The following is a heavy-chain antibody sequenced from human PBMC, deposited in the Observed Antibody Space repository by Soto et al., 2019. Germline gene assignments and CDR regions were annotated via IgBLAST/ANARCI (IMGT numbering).Heavy chain of an antibody. D-gene: IGHD3-10*01. CDR3: AKIPTGSGSSKFDY. J-gene: IGHJ4*02. CDR1: GFTFRTYA. CDR2: ISGSGRFT. Sequence: GGSLRLSCAASGFTFRTYAMNWVRQAPGKGLEWISAISGSGRFTHYADSVRGRFTISRDNSQNQLYLQMNNLRGDDTAMYYCAKIPTGSGSSKFDYWGQGIQVTVSS. V-gene: IGHV3-23*01.